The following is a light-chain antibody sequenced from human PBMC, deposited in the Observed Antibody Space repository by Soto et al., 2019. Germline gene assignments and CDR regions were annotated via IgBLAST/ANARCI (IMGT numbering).Light chain of an antibody. CDR3: AEAALLPHA. V-gene: IGKV2-24*01. CDR2: KTS. Sequence: DIVLTQTPLSLVVTLGQPASISCKSSQSLAFRDGNIYLNWLQQRPGQPPRLLIYKTSNRFSGVPDRFSGSGAGTEFTLKISKVEAEDVGVYYCAEAALLPHAFGRGTKVEIK. CDR1: QSLAFRDGNIY. J-gene: IGKJ1*01.